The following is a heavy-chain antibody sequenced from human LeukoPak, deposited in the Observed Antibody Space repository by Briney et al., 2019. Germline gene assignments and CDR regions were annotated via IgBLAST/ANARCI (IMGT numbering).Heavy chain of an antibody. D-gene: IGHD3-3*01. J-gene: IGHJ4*02. CDR3: ATNYDFWSGYPYYFGY. CDR1: GYTLTELS. V-gene: IGHV1-24*01. CDR2: FDPEDGET. Sequence: ASVKVSCKVSGYTLTELSMHWVRQAPGKGLEWMGGFDPEDGETIYAQKFQGRVTMTEDTSTDTAYMELSSLRSEDTAVYYCATNYDFWSGYPYYFGYWGQGTLVTVSS.